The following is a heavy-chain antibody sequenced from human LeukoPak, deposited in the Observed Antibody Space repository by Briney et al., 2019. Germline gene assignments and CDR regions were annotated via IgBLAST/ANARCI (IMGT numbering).Heavy chain of an antibody. Sequence: GGSLRLSCAASGFTFTSYWMTWVRQAPGKGLEWVANKNPDGTKKTYVDSVKGRFTISRDNAENSLHLQMNSLRVEDTAVYYCASQPAVVDLDCWGQGTLVTVSS. CDR2: KNPDGTKK. CDR1: GFTFTSYW. D-gene: IGHD5-18*01. V-gene: IGHV3-7*01. CDR3: ASQPAVVDLDC. J-gene: IGHJ4*02.